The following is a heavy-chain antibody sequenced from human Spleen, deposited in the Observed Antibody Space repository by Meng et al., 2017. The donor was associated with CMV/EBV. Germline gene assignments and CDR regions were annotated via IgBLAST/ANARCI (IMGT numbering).Heavy chain of an antibody. CDR2: IYHSGST. J-gene: IGHJ6*02. D-gene: IGHD3-10*01. V-gene: IGHV4-38-2*02. Sequence: SETLSLTCTVSGYSISSGYYWGWIRQPPGKGLEWIGSIYHSGSTYYNPSLKSRVTISVDTSKNQFSLKLSSVTAADTAVYYCARDGTVRGVNYYGMDVWGQGTTVTVSS. CDR1: GYSISSGYY. CDR3: ARDGTVRGVNYYGMDV.